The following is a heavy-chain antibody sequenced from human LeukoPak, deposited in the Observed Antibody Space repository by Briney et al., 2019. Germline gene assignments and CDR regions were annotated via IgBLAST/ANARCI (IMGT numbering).Heavy chain of an antibody. CDR2: IKSDGSST. CDR1: GFTLSSYW. V-gene: IGHV3-74*01. J-gene: IGHJ4*02. CDR3: ARFTTVAGLDY. Sequence: GGSLRLSCAASGFTLSSYWMHWVRQAPGKGLVWVSRIKSDGSSTSYADSVKGRFTISRDNAKNTLYLQMNSLRAEDTAVYYCARFTTVAGLDYWGQGTLVTVSS. D-gene: IGHD6-19*01.